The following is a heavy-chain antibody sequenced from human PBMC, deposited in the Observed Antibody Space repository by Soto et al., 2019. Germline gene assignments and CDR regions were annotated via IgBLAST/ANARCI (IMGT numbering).Heavy chain of an antibody. CDR2: ISGSGGST. CDR1: GFTFSSYA. Sequence: PGGSLRLSCAASGFTFSSYAMSWVRQAPGKGLEWVSAISGSGGSTYYADSVKGRFTISRDNSKNTLYLQMNSLRAEDTAVYYCAKDPPGFGGYDLELHLFDYWGQGTLVTVSS. CDR3: AKDPPGFGGYDLELHLFDY. V-gene: IGHV3-23*01. D-gene: IGHD5-12*01. J-gene: IGHJ4*02.